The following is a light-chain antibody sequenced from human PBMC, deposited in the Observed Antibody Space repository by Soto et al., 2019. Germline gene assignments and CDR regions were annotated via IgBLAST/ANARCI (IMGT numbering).Light chain of an antibody. J-gene: IGKJ5*01. CDR2: YAS. CDR3: HHRSKGIT. CDR1: QSVSTY. V-gene: IGKV3-11*01. Sequence: EIELTQSPATLSLSPGERATLSCRASQSVSTYLAWYQQKPGQTPRLLIYYASNSATGIPARFSGSGSGTDFTLTSSRLEPEDFAVYYWHHRSKGITFGQGTRLEIK.